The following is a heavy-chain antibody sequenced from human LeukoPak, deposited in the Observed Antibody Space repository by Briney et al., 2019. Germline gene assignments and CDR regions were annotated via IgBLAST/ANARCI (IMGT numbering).Heavy chain of an antibody. CDR3: ARGITMVRGVTRGNWFDP. CDR1: GGSFSGYY. Sequence: KPSETLSLTCAVYGGSFSGYYWSWIRQPPGKGLEWIGEINHSGSTNYNPSLKSRATISVDTSKNQFSLKLSSVTAADTAVYYCARGITMVRGVTRGNWFDPWGQGTLVTVSS. CDR2: INHSGST. D-gene: IGHD3-10*01. J-gene: IGHJ5*02. V-gene: IGHV4-34*01.